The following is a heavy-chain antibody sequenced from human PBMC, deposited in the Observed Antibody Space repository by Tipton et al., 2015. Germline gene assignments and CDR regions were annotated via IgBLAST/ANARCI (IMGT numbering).Heavy chain of an antibody. CDR1: GDSIMSYY. J-gene: IGHJ6*02. CDR3: ARAMSRRHSSGYYYYGMDV. CDR2: IFNSGRT. Sequence: TLSLTCNVPGDSIMSYYWSWIRQPPGKGLEWIGYIFNSGRTSYNPPLKNRVTISVDTSKNQFALKLSSVTAADTAVYYCARAMSRRHSSGYYYYGMDVWGQGTTITVSS. D-gene: IGHD3-22*01. V-gene: IGHV4-59*01.